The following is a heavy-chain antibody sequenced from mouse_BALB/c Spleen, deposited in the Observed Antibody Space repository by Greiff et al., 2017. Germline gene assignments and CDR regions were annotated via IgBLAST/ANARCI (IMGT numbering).Heavy chain of an antibody. CDR3: TRKGYWYFDV. V-gene: IGHV1S81*02. CDR1: GYTFTSYY. J-gene: IGHJ1*01. Sequence: VKLQQSGAELVKPGASVKLSCKASGYTFTSYYMYWVKQRPGQGLEWIGEINPSNGGTNFNEKFKSKATLTVDKSSSTAYMQLSSLTSEDSAVYYCTRKGYWYFDVWGAGTTVTASS. CDR2: INPSNGGT.